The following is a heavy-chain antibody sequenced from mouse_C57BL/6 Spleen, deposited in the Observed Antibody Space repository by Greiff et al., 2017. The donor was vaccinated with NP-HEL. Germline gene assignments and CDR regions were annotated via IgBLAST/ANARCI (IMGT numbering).Heavy chain of an antibody. CDR3: ARRVSYYSNYEYFDV. CDR1: GFTFSDYG. J-gene: IGHJ1*03. Sequence: EVQRVESGGGLVKPGGSLKLSCAASGFTFSDYGMHWVRQAPEKGLEWVAYISSGSSTIYYADTVKGRFTISRDNAKNTLFLQMTSLRSEDTAMYYCARRVSYYSNYEYFDVWGTGTTVTVSS. V-gene: IGHV5-17*01. CDR2: ISSGSSTI. D-gene: IGHD2-5*01.